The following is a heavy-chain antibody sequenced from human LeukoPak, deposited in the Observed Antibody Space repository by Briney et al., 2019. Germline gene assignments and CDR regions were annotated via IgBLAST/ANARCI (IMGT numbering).Heavy chain of an antibody. V-gene: IGHV3-23*01. CDR1: GFNFGSSA. CDR2: ISGGST. Sequence: GGSLRLSCAASGFNFGSSAMTWVRQAPGKGLEWVSAISGGSTYYADSVKGRFTISRDSSRSTVFLQMNSLRAEDTAVYYCAKGPQVGSGYHPDYWGQGTLVTVSS. CDR3: AKGPQVGSGYHPDY. J-gene: IGHJ4*02. D-gene: IGHD3-22*01.